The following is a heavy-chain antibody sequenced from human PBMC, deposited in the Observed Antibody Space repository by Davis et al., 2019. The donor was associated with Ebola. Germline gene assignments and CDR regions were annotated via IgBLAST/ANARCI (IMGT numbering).Heavy chain of an antibody. CDR2: ISSDGSKE. D-gene: IGHD1-26*01. CDR1: GFTFTPSA. Sequence: GGSLRLSCAASGFTFTPSAMHWVRQAPGKGLEWVALISSDGSKEYYADSVEGRFTISNDNSKNTLYLHMNALTAEDTALYYCAKLRSHDYSDSSDDFYLDLWGRGTLVTVSS. V-gene: IGHV3-30*18. CDR3: AKLRSHDYSDSSDDFYLDL. J-gene: IGHJ2*01.